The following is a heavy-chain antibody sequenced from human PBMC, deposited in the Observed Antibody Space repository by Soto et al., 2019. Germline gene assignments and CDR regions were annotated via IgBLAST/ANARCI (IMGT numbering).Heavy chain of an antibody. CDR2: IGVSDGSR. V-gene: IGHV3-23*01. Sequence: GGSLRLSCAASGFTFSAYAMGWVRQPPGKGLEWVSSIGVSDGSRYYADSVKGRFSISRDNSENTVYLQMNGLRAEDTAVYYCSVTPLSSAWPWIGFDYWGQGALVTVSS. D-gene: IGHD6-19*01. CDR1: GFTFSAYA. CDR3: SVTPLSSAWPWIGFDY. J-gene: IGHJ4*02.